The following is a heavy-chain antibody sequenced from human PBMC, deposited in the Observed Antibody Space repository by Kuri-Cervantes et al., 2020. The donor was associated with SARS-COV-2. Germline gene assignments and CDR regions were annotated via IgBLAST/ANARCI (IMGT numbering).Heavy chain of an antibody. J-gene: IGHJ4*02. CDR3: ARAARRKYQLLLDD. D-gene: IGHD2-2*01. CDR1: GCTFSSYA. V-gene: IGHV1-69*05. Sequence: SVKGSCKASGCTFSSYAISWVRQAPGQGLEWMGGIIPIFGTANYAQKFKGRVTITTDASTSTAYMELSSLRSEDTAVYYCARAARRKYQLLLDDWGQGTLVTVSS. CDR2: IIPIFGTA.